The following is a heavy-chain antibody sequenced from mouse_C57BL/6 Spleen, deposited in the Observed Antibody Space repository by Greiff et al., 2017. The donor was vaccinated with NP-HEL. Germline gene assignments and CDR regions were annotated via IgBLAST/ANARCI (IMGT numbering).Heavy chain of an antibody. CDR1: GFNIKNTY. Sequence: VQLKESVAELVRPGASVKLSCTASGFNIKNTYMHWVKQRPEQGLEWIGRIDPANGNTKYAPKFQGKATITADTSSNTAYLQLSSLTSEDTAIYYCARGGYYGNYVGYFDVWGTGTTVTVSS. CDR3: ARGGYYGNYVGYFDV. V-gene: IGHV14-3*01. J-gene: IGHJ1*03. D-gene: IGHD2-1*01. CDR2: IDPANGNT.